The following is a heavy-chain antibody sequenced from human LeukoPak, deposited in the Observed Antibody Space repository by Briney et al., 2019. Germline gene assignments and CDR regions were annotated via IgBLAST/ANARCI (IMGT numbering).Heavy chain of an antibody. D-gene: IGHD3-22*01. CDR3: ASIGYYDSSGYYGGYYFDY. CDR2: INAGNGNT. V-gene: IGHV1-3*03. CDR1: GYTFTSYA. Sequence: ASVKVSCKASGYTFTSYAMHWVRQAPGQRLEWMGWINAGNGNTKYSQEFQGRVTITRDTSASTAYMELSSLRSEDTAVYYCASIGYYDSSGYYGGYYFDYWGQGTLVTVSS. J-gene: IGHJ4*02.